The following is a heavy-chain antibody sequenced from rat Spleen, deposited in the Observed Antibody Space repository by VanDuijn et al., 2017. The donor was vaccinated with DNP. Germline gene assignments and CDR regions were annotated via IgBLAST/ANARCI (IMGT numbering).Heavy chain of an antibody. D-gene: IGHD1-8*01. CDR3: ARSPVTSVAPFDY. CDR1: GYSITSNY. Sequence: EVQLQESGPGLVKPSQSLSLTCSVTGYSITSNYWGWIRKFPGNKMEWMGYISYSGSTGHNPSIKSRISITRDTSKNQFFLQLNSVTTEDTATYYCARSPVTSVAPFDYWGQGVMVTVSS. V-gene: IGHV3-1*01. CDR2: ISYSGST. J-gene: IGHJ2*01.